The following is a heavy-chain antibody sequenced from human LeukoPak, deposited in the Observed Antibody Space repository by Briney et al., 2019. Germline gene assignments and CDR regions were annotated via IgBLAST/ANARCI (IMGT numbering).Heavy chain of an antibody. CDR2: INSDGSHT. J-gene: IGHJ4*02. CDR1: GFTFSTYW. V-gene: IGHV3-74*01. D-gene: IGHD5-12*01. Sequence: PGGSLRLSCAASGFTFSTYWMHWVRQAPGKGLVWVSRINSDGSHTSYADSVKGRFTISRDNAKNTLYLQMNSLRVEDTAVYYCARDSRANYFDYWGQGTLVTVSS. CDR3: ARDSRANYFDY.